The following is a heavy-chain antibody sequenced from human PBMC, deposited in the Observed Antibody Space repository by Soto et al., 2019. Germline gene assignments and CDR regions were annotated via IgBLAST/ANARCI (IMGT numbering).Heavy chain of an antibody. V-gene: IGHV1-3*05. D-gene: IGHD3-16*02. CDR2: INAANGNT. CDR1: GFTFTKNA. Sequence: QVQLVQSGAEEKKPGASVTVSCKASGFTFTKNAIHWVRQAPGQRLEWVGWINAANGNTKYSQKFQGRVTIIRDTSASTAQMELTGLRPEYTAVYYCVRSAVSPFGGLIGPFDYWGQGTLVTVSS. J-gene: IGHJ4*02. CDR3: VRSAVSPFGGLIGPFDY.